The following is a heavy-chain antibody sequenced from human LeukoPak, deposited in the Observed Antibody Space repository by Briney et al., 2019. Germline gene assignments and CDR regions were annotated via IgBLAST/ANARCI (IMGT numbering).Heavy chain of an antibody. CDR3: ERDVRSLYFFDY. V-gene: IGHV3-30-3*01. Sequence: AGGSLRLSCAASGFTFSSYAMHWVRQAPGKGLEWVAVISYDGSNTYYADSVKGRFTISRDNSKNTLYLQMNSLRAEDTVVYYCERDVRSLYFFDYWGQGTLVTVSS. J-gene: IGHJ4*02. CDR2: ISYDGSNT. CDR1: GFTFSSYA.